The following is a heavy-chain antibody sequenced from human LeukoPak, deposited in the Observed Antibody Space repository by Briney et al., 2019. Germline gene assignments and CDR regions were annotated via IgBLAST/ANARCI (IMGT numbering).Heavy chain of an antibody. D-gene: IGHD2-15*01. J-gene: IGHJ4*02. Sequence: GGSLRLSCAASGFTVSSNYMSWVCQAPGKGLEWVSVIYSSGSTFYADSVKGRFTISRDNSKSTLYLQMNSLRAEDTAVYYCATGSGSGGSCNYGTPLDYWGQGTLVTVSS. CDR3: ATGSGSGGSCNYGTPLDY. V-gene: IGHV3-53*01. CDR1: GFTVSSNY. CDR2: IYSSGST.